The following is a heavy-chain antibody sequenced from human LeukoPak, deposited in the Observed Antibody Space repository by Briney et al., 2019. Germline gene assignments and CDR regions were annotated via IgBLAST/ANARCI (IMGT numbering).Heavy chain of an antibody. D-gene: IGHD3-10*01. CDR3: GRDRPFSGDDY. Sequence: TGQSLRLSCAASGFSFSSHTMDWVRQAPGKGLEWVSSIGSDGTTMFYEDSVKGRFTISRDNAKNSLSLQMDSLRAEDTAVYYCGRDRPFSGDDYWGQGTLVTVSS. CDR2: IGSDGTTM. J-gene: IGHJ4*02. V-gene: IGHV3-48*01. CDR1: GFSFSSHT.